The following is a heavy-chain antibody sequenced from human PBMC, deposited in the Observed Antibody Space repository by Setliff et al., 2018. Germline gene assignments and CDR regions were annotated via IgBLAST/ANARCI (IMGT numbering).Heavy chain of an antibody. Sequence: GGSLRLSCAASGFTFSSYAMSWVRQAPGKGLEWVSAISGRGDNIYYADSVRGRFTTSRDNSKNTLYLQMNSLRAEDTAVYHCAKVYTSGWFPYDAFDMWGQGTMVTVSS. D-gene: IGHD6-19*01. V-gene: IGHV3-23*01. J-gene: IGHJ3*02. CDR2: ISGRGDNI. CDR1: GFTFSSYA. CDR3: AKVYTSGWFPYDAFDM.